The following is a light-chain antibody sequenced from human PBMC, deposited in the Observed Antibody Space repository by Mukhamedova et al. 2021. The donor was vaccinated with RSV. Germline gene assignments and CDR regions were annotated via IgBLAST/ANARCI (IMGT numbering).Light chain of an antibody. CDR2: EVS. Sequence: HPGKAPKPRIYEVSNRPSGVSNRFSGSKSGNTASRTTPGLQAEDEADYYCSPYTSSSTRVFGTGTKVTAL. V-gene: IGLV2-14*01. CDR3: SPYTSSSTRV. J-gene: IGLJ1*01.